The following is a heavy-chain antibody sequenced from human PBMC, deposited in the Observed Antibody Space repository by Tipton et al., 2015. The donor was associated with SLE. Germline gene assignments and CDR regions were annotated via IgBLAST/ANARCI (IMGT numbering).Heavy chain of an antibody. V-gene: IGHV4-34*01. J-gene: IGHJ4*02. CDR3: ARHVYSSGWYGGYFDY. Sequence: TLSLTCAVYGGSFSGYYWSWIRQPPGKGLEWIGEINHSGSTNYNPSLKSRVTISVDTSKNQFSLKLSSVTAADTAVYYCARHVYSSGWYGGYFDYWGQGTLVTVSS. D-gene: IGHD6-19*01. CDR2: INHSGST. CDR1: GGSFSGYY.